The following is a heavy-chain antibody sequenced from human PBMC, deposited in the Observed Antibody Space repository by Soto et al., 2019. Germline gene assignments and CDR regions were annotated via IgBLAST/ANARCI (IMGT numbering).Heavy chain of an antibody. Sequence: GWSLGLASAASGFTLNISALAWVRQTPGKGLEWVAVISYDGSNKYYADSVKGRFTISRDNSKNTLYLQMNSLRAEDTAVYYCARATNPDYYYCSGSSNPTYYYYGMDVWGQGTTVTVSS. D-gene: IGHD3-10*01. V-gene: IGHV3-30-3*02. CDR3: ARATNPDYYYCSGSSNPTYYYYGMDV. J-gene: IGHJ6*02. CDR1: GFTLNISA. CDR2: ISYDGSNK.